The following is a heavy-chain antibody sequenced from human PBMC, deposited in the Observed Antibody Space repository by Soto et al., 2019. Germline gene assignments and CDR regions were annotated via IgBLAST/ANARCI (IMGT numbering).Heavy chain of an antibody. Sequence: ASVKVSCTASGYTFTSYYMHWVRHGPGQGLEWMGIINPSGGSTSYAQKFQGRVTMTRDTSTSTVYMELSSLRSEDTAVYYCARDQEDYYDSSGYHWFDPWGQGTLVTVSS. V-gene: IGHV1-46*01. J-gene: IGHJ5*02. CDR2: INPSGGST. CDR1: GYTFTSYY. CDR3: ARDQEDYYDSSGYHWFDP. D-gene: IGHD3-22*01.